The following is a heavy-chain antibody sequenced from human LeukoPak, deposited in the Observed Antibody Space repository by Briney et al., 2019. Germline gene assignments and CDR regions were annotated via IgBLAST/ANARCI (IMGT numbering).Heavy chain of an antibody. Sequence: PGGSLRLSCAASGFSFSNYEMNWVRQSPGKGLEWVSYINNGGGTIWYADSVKGRFTISRDNTKNSLYLQMNSLRAKDTVMYYCASEAVLVAAGIDCWGQGTLVTASS. J-gene: IGHJ4*02. V-gene: IGHV3-48*03. CDR2: INNGGGTI. CDR1: GFSFSNYE. D-gene: IGHD3-3*02. CDR3: ASEAVLVAAGIDC.